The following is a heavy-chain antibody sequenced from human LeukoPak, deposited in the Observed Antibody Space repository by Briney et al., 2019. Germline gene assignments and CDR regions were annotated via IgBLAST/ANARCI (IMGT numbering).Heavy chain of an antibody. Sequence: VTSLRLSCEASGFTFSHFAMHWGPQSPDNRLEGVTGIWSDATNEYYADSVKCRVTISRANSNRRVCLEMNSPRAEATAVYYCAKDAQRGFDYSTSLEHWGQGSLVIVSS. CDR2: IWSDATNE. V-gene: IGHV3-33*06. D-gene: IGHD4-11*01. CDR1: GFTFSHFA. J-gene: IGHJ5*02. CDR3: AKDAQRGFDYSTSLEH.